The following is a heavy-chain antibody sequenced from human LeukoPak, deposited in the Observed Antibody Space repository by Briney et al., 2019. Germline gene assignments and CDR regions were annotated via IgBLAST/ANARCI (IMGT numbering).Heavy chain of an antibody. Sequence: ASVKVSCKASGYTFTSYGISWVRQAPGQGLEWMGWISAYNGNTNYAQKLQGRVTMTTDTSTSTAYMELRSLRSDDTAVYYCARDYYDSSDDYFDYWGQGTLVTVSS. CDR1: GYTFTSYG. CDR3: ARDYYDSSDDYFDY. D-gene: IGHD3-22*01. V-gene: IGHV1-18*01. J-gene: IGHJ4*02. CDR2: ISAYNGNT.